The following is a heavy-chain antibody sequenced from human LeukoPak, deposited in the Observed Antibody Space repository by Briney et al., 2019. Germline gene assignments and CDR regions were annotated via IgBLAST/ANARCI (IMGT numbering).Heavy chain of an antibody. D-gene: IGHD3-10*02. CDR1: GFTFSSYE. J-gene: IGHJ6*04. Sequence: GSLRLSFAASGFTFSSYEMNWVRQAPGKGLEWVSYISSSCSTIYYANSVKGRFTIPRDNAKNPLYLQMNHLSAEDTAVNYFAELGITMIGGVWGKGTTVTISS. V-gene: IGHV3-48*03. CDR2: ISSSCSTI. CDR3: AELGITMIGGV.